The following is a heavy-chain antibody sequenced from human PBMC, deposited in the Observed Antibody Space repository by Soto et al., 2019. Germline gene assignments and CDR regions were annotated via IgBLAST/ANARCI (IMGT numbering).Heavy chain of an antibody. V-gene: IGHV4-34*01. D-gene: IGHD3-10*01. Sequence: QVQLQQWGAGLLKPSETLSLTCAVYGGSFSGYYWSWIRQPPGKGLEWIGEINHSGSTNYNPSLKSRVTISVDTSKNHFSLKLSSVTAADTAVYYCAANYYGSGSYYYYYYMDVWGKGTTVTVSS. CDR1: GGSFSGYY. J-gene: IGHJ6*03. CDR3: AANYYGSGSYYYYYYMDV. CDR2: INHSGST.